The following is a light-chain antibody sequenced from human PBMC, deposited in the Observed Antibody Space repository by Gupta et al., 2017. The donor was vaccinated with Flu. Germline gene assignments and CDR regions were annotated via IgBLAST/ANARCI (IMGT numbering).Light chain of an antibody. CDR1: QSVTSNY. V-gene: IGKV3-20*01. CDR2: GAS. CDR3: QQYGSSPRT. J-gene: IGKJ1*01. Sequence: EVVLTQSPGTLSLFPGERATLSCRASQSVTSNYLAWYQQKPGQAPRLLIHGASSSATGIPDRFSGSGSGTDFTLSISRLEPEDFAVYYCQQYGSSPRTLGQGTKVEIK.